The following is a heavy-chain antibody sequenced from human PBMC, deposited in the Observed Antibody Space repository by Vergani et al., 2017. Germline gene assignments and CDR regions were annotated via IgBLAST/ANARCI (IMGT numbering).Heavy chain of an antibody. V-gene: IGHV4-61*02. Sequence: QVQLQESGPGLVKPSQTLSLTCSVSGVSVSSTAFYWNWIRQPAGKGLEWIGRIYGSGNINYNPSLESRVTISRDTSKNQFSLKVHSVTAADTALYHCARHGGSGNYYHSFDSWGQGTLVIVSS. CDR3: ARHGGSGNYYHSFDS. D-gene: IGHD3-10*01. CDR1: GVSVSSTAFY. CDR2: IYGSGNI. J-gene: IGHJ4*02.